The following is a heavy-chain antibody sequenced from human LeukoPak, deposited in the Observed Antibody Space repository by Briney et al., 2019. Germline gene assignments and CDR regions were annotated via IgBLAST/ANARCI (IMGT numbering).Heavy chain of an antibody. CDR2: IGGSGIRT. CDR3: AKGWRSSWYGSGDY. Sequence: GGSLRLSCAASGFTFSSYAMSWVRQAPGKGLEWVSGIGGSGIRTYYADSVRGRFTISRDNSKNTLYLQMNSLRAEDTAVYYCAKGWRSSWYGSGDYWGQGTLVTVSS. V-gene: IGHV3-23*01. D-gene: IGHD6-13*01. CDR1: GFTFSSYA. J-gene: IGHJ4*02.